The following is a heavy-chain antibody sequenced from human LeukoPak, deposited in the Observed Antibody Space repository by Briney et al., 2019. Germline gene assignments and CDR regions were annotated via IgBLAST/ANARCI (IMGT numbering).Heavy chain of an antibody. CDR1: GGSFSGYY. Sequence: SETLSLTCAVYGGSFSGYYWSWIRQPPGKGLEWIGSIDHSGSTYYNPSLKSRVTISVDTSKNQFSLKLTSVTAAGTAVYYCARGGKWLYYFDYWGQGTLVTVSS. D-gene: IGHD6-19*01. J-gene: IGHJ4*02. CDR2: IDHSGST. V-gene: IGHV4-34*01. CDR3: ARGGKWLYYFDY.